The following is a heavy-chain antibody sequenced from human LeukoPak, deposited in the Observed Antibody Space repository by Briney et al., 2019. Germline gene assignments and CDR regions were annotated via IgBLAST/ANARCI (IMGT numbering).Heavy chain of an antibody. CDR2: ISSSGSTI. CDR3: ARVVSVTDYMDV. Sequence: GGSLRLSCAASGFTFSDYYMSWLRQAPGKGLEWVSYISSSGSTIYYADSVKGRFTISRDNAKNSLYLQMNSLRAEDTAVYYCARVVSVTDYMDVWGKGTTVTVSS. CDR1: GFTFSDYY. D-gene: IGHD2-8*02. J-gene: IGHJ6*03. V-gene: IGHV3-11*01.